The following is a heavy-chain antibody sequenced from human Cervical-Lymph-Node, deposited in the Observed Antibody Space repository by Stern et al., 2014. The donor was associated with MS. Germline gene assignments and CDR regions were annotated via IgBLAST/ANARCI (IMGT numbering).Heavy chain of an antibody. Sequence: VQLVQSGAEVKKPGASVKVSCNASGYTFTTYSMHWVRQAPGQGLEWMGIINPSGESISYAQRFQGRVTMTRDTSTSTVYMELSSLRSEDTAVYYFDLWGRGTLVTVSS. CDR2: INPSGESI. CDR1: GYTFTTYS. J-gene: IGHJ2*01. CDR3: DL. V-gene: IGHV1-46*01.